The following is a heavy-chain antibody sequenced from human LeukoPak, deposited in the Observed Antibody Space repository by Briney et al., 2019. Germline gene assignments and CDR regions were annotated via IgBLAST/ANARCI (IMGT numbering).Heavy chain of an antibody. Sequence: GGSLRLSCAASGFTFSSYSMNWVRQAPGKGLEWVSSISSSSSYIYYADSVKGRFTISRDNAKNSLYLQMNSLRAEDTAIYYCVRDFYCHNGACFDFWGQGTLVTVSS. CDR3: VRDFYCHNGACFDF. J-gene: IGHJ4*02. V-gene: IGHV3-21*01. D-gene: IGHD2-8*01. CDR1: GFTFSSYS. CDR2: ISSSSSYI.